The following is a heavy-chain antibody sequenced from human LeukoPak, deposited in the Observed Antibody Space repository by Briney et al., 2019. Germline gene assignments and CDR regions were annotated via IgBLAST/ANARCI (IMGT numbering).Heavy chain of an antibody. CDR3: ARDSATTVTTTELDY. D-gene: IGHD4-17*01. V-gene: IGHV3-30-3*01. Sequence: GGSLRLSCAASGFTFSNYAMHWVRQAPGKGLEWVAVISYDGGNKYYADSVKGRFTISRDNSKNTLYLQMNSLRAEDTAVYYCARDSATTVTTTELDYWGQGTLVTVSS. J-gene: IGHJ4*02. CDR1: GFTFSNYA. CDR2: ISYDGGNK.